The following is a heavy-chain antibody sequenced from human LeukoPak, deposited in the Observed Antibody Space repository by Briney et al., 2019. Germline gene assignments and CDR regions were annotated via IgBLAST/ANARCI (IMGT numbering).Heavy chain of an antibody. CDR1: GFPFGDYA. CDR2: IRSKAYGGTT. D-gene: IGHD2-21*02. J-gene: IGHJ6*02. Sequence: PGGSLRLSCTASGFPFGDYAMSWFRQAPGKGRKWVGFIRSKAYGGTTEYAASVKGRFTISRDDSKSIAYLQMNSLKTEDTAVYYCTRDGIVVVTATTYGMDVWGQGTTVTVSS. CDR3: TRDGIVVVTATTYGMDV. V-gene: IGHV3-49*03.